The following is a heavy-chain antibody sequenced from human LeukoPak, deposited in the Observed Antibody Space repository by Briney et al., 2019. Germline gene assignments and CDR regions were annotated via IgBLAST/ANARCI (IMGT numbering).Heavy chain of an antibody. CDR2: IYSGGST. CDR3: ARDGVRFDAFDN. J-gene: IGHJ3*02. CDR1: GFTVSNNY. V-gene: IGHV3-66*01. Sequence: GSVRLSCAASGFTVSNNYMNWVGQAPRKGLEWVSVIYSGGSTYYAHSREGRFTISRDNSKYTLYLQMNSLRAEDTAVYYCARDGVRFDAFDNWGQGTMVTVSS. D-gene: IGHD3-16*01.